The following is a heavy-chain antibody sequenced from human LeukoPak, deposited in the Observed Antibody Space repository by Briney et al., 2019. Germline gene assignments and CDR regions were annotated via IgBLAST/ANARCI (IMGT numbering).Heavy chain of an antibody. CDR3: ARGTGYNTGRSVDY. CDR2: ISGSGGST. CDR1: GFTFSSYS. J-gene: IGHJ4*02. V-gene: IGHV3-23*01. Sequence: GGSLRLSCTASGFTFSSYSMTWVRQAPGNGLEWVSAISGSGGSTYNADSVKGRFTISRDNSKNTLYLQMNSLRAEDTVVYYCARGTGYNTGRSVDYWGQGTLVTVSS. D-gene: IGHD6-25*01.